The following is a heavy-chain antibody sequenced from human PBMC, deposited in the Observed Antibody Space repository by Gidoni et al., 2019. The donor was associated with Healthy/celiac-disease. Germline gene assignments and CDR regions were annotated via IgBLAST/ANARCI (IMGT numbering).Heavy chain of an antibody. CDR3: AREGITMVRGVFDY. J-gene: IGHJ4*02. D-gene: IGHD3-10*01. CDR1: GFHFSSYA. CDR2: ISYDGSNK. Sequence: QVQLVESGGGVVQPGRSLRLSCTASGFHFSSYAMHWVRQASGKGLACVAVISYDGSNKYYADSVKGRVTISRDNSKNTLYLQMNSLRAEDTAVYYCAREGITMVRGVFDYWGQGTLVTVSS. V-gene: IGHV3-30-3*01.